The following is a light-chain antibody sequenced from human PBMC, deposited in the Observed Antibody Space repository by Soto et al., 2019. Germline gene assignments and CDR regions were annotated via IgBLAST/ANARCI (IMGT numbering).Light chain of an antibody. Sequence: QSVLTQPPSVSGAPGQRVTISCTGSSSNIGAGYDVHWYQQLPGTAPKLLIYGNSNRPSGVPDRFSGSKSGTSASLAITGLQAEDEADYYCQSYDCSLSGHVFGTGTKLTVL. V-gene: IGLV1-40*01. CDR3: QSYDCSLSGHV. CDR2: GNS. J-gene: IGLJ1*01. CDR1: SSNIGAGYD.